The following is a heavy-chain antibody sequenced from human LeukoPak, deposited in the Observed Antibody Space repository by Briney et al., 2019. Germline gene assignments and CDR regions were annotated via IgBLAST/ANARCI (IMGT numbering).Heavy chain of an antibody. J-gene: IGHJ4*02. CDR1: GFTFTSYS. V-gene: IGHV3-23*01. Sequence: GGSLRLSCAASGFTFTSYSMNWVRQAPAKGLEWVSTISGGGGSTYYADAVKGRFTISRDNSKNTLYLQVNSLRAEDTAVYYCARAASGYSYGSQVDYWGQGTLVTVSS. CDR3: ARAASGYSYGSQVDY. D-gene: IGHD5-18*01. CDR2: ISGGGGST.